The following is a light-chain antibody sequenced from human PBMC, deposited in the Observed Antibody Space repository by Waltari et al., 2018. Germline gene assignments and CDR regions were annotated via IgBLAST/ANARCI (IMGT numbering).Light chain of an antibody. CDR3: QTGGHGTGV. CDR2: VNSDGSH. V-gene: IGLV4-69*01. CDR1: SGHSSNV. Sequence: QLVLTQSPSASASLGASVKLTCTLSSGHSSNVIAWLPQQPEKGPRYLMKVNSDGSHNKGDESPDRFSGSSSGAERYLTISSLQSEDEADYYCQTGGHGTGVFDGGTKLTVL. J-gene: IGLJ3*02.